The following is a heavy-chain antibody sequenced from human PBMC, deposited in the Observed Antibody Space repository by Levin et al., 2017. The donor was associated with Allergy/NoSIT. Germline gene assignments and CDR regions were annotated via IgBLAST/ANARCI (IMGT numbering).Heavy chain of an antibody. CDR3: ARHADIVVDFGY. D-gene: IGHD2-15*01. J-gene: IGHJ4*02. Sequence: KLGESLKISCKGSGYSFTSYWISWVRQMPGKGLEWMGRIDPSDSYTNYSPSFQGHVTISADKSISTAYLQWSSLKASDTAMYYCARHADIVVDFGYWGQGTLVTVSS. CDR1: GYSFTSYW. CDR2: IDPSDSYT. V-gene: IGHV5-10-1*01.